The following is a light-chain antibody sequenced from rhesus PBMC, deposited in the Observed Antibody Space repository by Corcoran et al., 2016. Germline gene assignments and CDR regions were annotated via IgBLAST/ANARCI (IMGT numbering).Light chain of an antibody. Sequence: DIQMTQSPSSLSAFVGDSVTITFRASSNVNNSLNWYQQKTGNAPKLLIYKASHLQSGVPSRFSGSGFGTDYTCTISGLQPEDVATYYCQHGYSTPLTFGRGTKVGIK. V-gene: IGKV1-74*01. J-gene: IGKJ4*01. CDR1: SNVNNS. CDR2: KAS. CDR3: QHGYSTPLT.